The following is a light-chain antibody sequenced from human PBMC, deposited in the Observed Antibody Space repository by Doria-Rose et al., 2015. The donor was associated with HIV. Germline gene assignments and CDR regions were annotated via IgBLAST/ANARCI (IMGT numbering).Light chain of an antibody. J-gene: IGKJ1*01. CDR2: DGS. CDR3: HQYGTSWT. CDR1: QSSSSTY. Sequence: TQSPGTLSLSPGERATLSCRASQSSSSTYLAWYQQEPGQAPSLLIYDGSTRATGIPDRFSASGSGTDFTLTINRLEPEDFALYYCHQYGTSWTFGQGTKVEI. V-gene: IGKV3-20*01.